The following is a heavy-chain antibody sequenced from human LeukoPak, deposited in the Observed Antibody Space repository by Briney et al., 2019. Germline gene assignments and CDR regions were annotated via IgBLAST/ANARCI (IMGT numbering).Heavy chain of an antibody. CDR3: AMHYGSGSYLDY. D-gene: IGHD3-10*01. CDR1: GGSISSSSYY. J-gene: IGHJ4*02. CDR2: IYYSGST. V-gene: IGHV4-39*01. Sequence: SSETLSLTCTVSGGSISSSSYYWGWIRQPPGKGLEWIGSIYYSGSTYYNLSLKSRVTISVDTSKNQFSLKLSSVTAADTAVYYCAMHYGSGSYLDYWGQGTLVTVSS.